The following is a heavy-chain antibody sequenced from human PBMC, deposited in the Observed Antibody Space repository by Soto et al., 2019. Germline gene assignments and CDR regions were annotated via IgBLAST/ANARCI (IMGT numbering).Heavy chain of an antibody. V-gene: IGHV3-33*01. CDR2: IWFDGSKK. D-gene: IGHD6-19*01. J-gene: IGHJ3*02. CDR3: ATPTTVAAKGITFDM. Sequence: QVQLVESGGGVVQPGRSLRLSCAASGFNFSNYGIHWVRQAPGKGLEWVAVIWFDGSKKYYGDSVKGRFTVSRDNSKNTVYLQMNSLRAEDTAVYYCATPTTVAAKGITFDMWGQGTMVTVS. CDR1: GFNFSNYG.